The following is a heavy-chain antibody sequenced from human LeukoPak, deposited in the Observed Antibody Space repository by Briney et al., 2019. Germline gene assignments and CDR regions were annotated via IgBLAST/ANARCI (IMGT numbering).Heavy chain of an antibody. J-gene: IGHJ4*02. CDR2: ISAYNGNT. V-gene: IGHV1-18*01. CDR1: GYTFTNFG. Sequence: ASVKVSCKASGYTFTNFGISWVRQAPGQGLEWMGWISAYNGNTNYAQRLQGRVTMTTDTSTSTAYMELRSLRSEDTAVYYCARATYYDFWSGYYYFDYWGQGTLVTVSS. D-gene: IGHD3-3*01. CDR3: ARATYYDFWSGYYYFDY.